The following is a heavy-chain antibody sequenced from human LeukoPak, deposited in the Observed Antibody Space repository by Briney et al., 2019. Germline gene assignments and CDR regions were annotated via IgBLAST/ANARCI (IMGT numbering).Heavy chain of an antibody. CDR2: ISGDGTTI. CDR1: GFSFSNDW. CDR3: AGTWSFDY. V-gene: IGHV3-74*01. D-gene: IGHD2-15*01. J-gene: IGHJ4*02. Sequence: PGGSLRLSCAVSGFSFSNDWMHWVRQAPGKGLVWVSRISGDGTTINYADSVKGRFTTSRDNTKKTLYLQMDSLRAEATAVYYCAGTWSFDYWGQGTLVTVSS.